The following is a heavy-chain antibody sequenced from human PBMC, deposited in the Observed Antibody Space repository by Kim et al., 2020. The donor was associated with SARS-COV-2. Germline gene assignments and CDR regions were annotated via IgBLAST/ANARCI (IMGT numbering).Heavy chain of an antibody. CDR3: GVVVVIGAGQDAFDV. Sequence: GDSVKGRFTISRADSTNTMYLQMDSLRSEDTDVYYCGVVVVIGAGQDAFDVWGQGTEVTVSS. D-gene: IGHD2-21*01. J-gene: IGHJ3*01. V-gene: IGHV3-33*01.